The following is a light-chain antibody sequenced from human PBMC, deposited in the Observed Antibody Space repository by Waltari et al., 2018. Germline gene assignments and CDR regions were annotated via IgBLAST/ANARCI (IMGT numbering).Light chain of an antibody. CDR2: YKSDSDK. Sequence: QAVLTQPSSLSASPGASASLTCTLRSDINVGTYRIYWYQQKPGSPPQYLLRYKSDSDKQQGSGVPSRFSGSKDASANAGILVISGLQSEDEADYYCMIWHNNAHVAFGGGTKLTVL. CDR1: SDINVGTYR. CDR3: MIWHNNAHVA. J-gene: IGLJ2*01. V-gene: IGLV5-45*02.